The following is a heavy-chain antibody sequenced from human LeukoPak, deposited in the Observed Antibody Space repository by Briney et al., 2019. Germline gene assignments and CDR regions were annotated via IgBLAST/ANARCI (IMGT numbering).Heavy chain of an antibody. D-gene: IGHD6-6*01. CDR1: GFTFTSYS. J-gene: IGHJ4*02. V-gene: IGHV3-23*01. CDR2: ISGGGGNT. Sequence: PGGSLRLSCAASGFTFTSYSMNWVRQAPGKGLEWVSTISGGGGNTYYADSVKGRFTISRDNSKNMLYLQMNSLRAEDTAVYYCAKWKYSNSGIDDYWGQGTLVTVSS. CDR3: AKWKYSNSGIDDY.